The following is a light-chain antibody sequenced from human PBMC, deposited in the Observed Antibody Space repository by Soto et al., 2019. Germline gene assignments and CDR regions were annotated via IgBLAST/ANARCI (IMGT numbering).Light chain of an antibody. J-gene: IGKJ1*01. CDR2: GAS. CDR3: QQYGSFSGT. CDR1: QSVSSSY. V-gene: IGKV3-20*01. Sequence: EPVLTQSPGTLCLSPAERATLSCRASQSVSSSYLAWYQQKPGQAPRLPIYGASSRATGIPDRFSGSGSGTDFTLTISRLEPEDFAEYYSQQYGSFSGTFGQGTKVDIK.